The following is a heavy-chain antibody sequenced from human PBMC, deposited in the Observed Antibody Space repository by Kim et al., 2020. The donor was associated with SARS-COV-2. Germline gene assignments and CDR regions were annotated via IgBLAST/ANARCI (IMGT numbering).Heavy chain of an antibody. Sequence: SDRYDADAETGRFAISEDTAKNSLYLKMNSLRAEDTAVYYCAREHTTRDYWGQGTLVTVSS. D-gene: IGHD1-1*01. CDR2: SDR. J-gene: IGHJ4*02. CDR3: AREHTTRDY. V-gene: IGHV3-11*01.